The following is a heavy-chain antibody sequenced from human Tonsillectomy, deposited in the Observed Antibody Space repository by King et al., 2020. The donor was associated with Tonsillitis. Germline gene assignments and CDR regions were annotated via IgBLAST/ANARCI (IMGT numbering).Heavy chain of an antibody. V-gene: IGHV3-64D*06. CDR1: GFTFSSYA. D-gene: IGHD3-10*01. J-gene: IGHJ5*02. CDR2: ISSNGGST. CDR3: VKTSYYALGSPGP. Sequence: VQLVQSGGGLVQPGGSLRLSCSASGFTFSSYAMHCVRQAPGKGLEYVSAISSNGGSTYYADSVKGRFTISRDNSKNTLYLQMSSLRAEDTAVYYCVKTSYYALGSPGPWGQGTLVTVSS.